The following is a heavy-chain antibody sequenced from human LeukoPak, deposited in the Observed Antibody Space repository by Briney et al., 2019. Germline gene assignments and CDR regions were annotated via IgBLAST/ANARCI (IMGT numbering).Heavy chain of an antibody. D-gene: IGHD3-22*01. Sequence: SETLSLTCAVSGASVSGSNYYWGWIRQPPGKGLEWIGSIYYSGSTYYNPSLKSRVTISVDTSKNQFSLKLSSVTAADTAVYYCARGVTMIVVVPHWFDPWGQGTLVTVSS. V-gene: IGHV4-39*07. CDR1: GASVSGSNYY. CDR2: IYYSGST. CDR3: ARGVTMIVVVPHWFDP. J-gene: IGHJ5*02.